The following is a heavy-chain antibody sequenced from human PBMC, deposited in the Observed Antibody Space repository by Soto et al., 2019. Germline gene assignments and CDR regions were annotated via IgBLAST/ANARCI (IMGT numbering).Heavy chain of an antibody. J-gene: IGHJ6*03. CDR1: GGTFSSSA. D-gene: IGHD1-1*01. V-gene: IGHV1-69*06. Sequence: GASVKVSCKASGGTFSSSAISWGRQAPGQGLEWMGGIIPIFGTANYAQKFQGRVTITEDTSTDTAYMELSSLRSEDTAVYYCATGVSGYYYMDVWGKGTTVTVSS. CDR2: IIPIFGTA. CDR3: ATGVSGYYYMDV.